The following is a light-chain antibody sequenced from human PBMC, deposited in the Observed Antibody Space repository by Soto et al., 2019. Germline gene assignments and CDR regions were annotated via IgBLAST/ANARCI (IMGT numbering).Light chain of an antibody. J-gene: IGKJ5*01. CDR3: QQFNSYLIT. CDR2: AAS. Sequence: DIQLTQSPSFLSASVGDRVTITCRASQGISSYLAWYQQKPGKAPKLLIYAASTLQSGVPSRFIGSGSGTEFTLTISSLQPEDFATYYCQQFNSYLITFGQGTRLEIK. CDR1: QGISSY. V-gene: IGKV1-9*01.